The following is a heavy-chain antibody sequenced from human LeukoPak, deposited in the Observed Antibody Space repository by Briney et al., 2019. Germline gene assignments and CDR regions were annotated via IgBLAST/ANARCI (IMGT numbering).Heavy chain of an antibody. CDR2: IYPGDSDT. CDR1: GYSFTSFW. D-gene: IGHD5-12*01. V-gene: IGHV5-51*01. J-gene: IGHJ4*02. Sequence: GESLKISCQGPGYSFTSFWIGWVRQMPGKGLEGMGIIYPGDSDTRYSPSFQCHVTISAGKSISTAYLQWSSLKASDTAMYYCARISWLAYFDYWGQGTLVTVSS. CDR3: ARISWLAYFDY.